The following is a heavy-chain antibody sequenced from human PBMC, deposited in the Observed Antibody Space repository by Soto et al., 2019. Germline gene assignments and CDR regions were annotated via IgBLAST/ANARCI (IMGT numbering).Heavy chain of an antibody. D-gene: IGHD3-16*01. Sequence: EVQLVECGGGLVQPGGSLRLSCAASGFTVSTKYMSWVRQAPGKGLEWVSVIYSGGSTFYADSVRGRFTISRDNSKNTVNLQMNSLRAEDTAVYNCARDPWAADYWGQGTLVTVSS. CDR1: GFTVSTKY. V-gene: IGHV3-66*01. CDR3: ARDPWAADY. CDR2: IYSGGST. J-gene: IGHJ4*02.